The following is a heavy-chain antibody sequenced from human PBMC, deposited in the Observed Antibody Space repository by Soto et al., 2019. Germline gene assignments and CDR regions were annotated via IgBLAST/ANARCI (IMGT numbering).Heavy chain of an antibody. V-gene: IGHV4-34*01. J-gene: IGHJ6*03. CDR1: GGSFSGYY. Sequence: SETLSLTCAVYGGSFSGYYWSWIRQPPGKGLEWIGEINHSGSTNYNPSLKSRVTISVDTSKNQFSLKLSSVTAADTAVYYCARGGQPYYYYYYMDVWGKGTTVTVSS. CDR3: ARGGQPYYYYYYMDV. D-gene: IGHD6-13*01. CDR2: INHSGST.